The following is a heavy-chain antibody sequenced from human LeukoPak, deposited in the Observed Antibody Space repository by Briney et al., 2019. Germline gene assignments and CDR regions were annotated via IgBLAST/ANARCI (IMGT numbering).Heavy chain of an antibody. Sequence: GASVKVSCKASGGTFSSYAISWVRQAPGQGLEWMGGIIPIFGTANYAQKFQGRVTITADKSTSTAYMELSSLRSEDTAVYYCARDGDYSGGSCPLDYWGQGTLVTVSS. J-gene: IGHJ4*02. D-gene: IGHD2-15*01. V-gene: IGHV1-69*06. CDR3: ARDGDYSGGSCPLDY. CDR2: IIPIFGTA. CDR1: GGTFSSYA.